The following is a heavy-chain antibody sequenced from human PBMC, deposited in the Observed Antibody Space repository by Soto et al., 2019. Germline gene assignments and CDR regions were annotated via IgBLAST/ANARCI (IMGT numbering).Heavy chain of an antibody. J-gene: IGHJ4*02. V-gene: IGHV3-23*01. Sequence: TISRNAMYWVRQAPGKGLEWVSGISERGDTTHYAESVKGRFTISRDTSKNTLYLQLNTLRADDTAVYYCAKDKPGTTSFDYWGQGTLVTVSS. CDR3: AKDKPGTTSFDY. CDR2: ISERGDTT. CDR1: TISRNA. D-gene: IGHD1-1*01.